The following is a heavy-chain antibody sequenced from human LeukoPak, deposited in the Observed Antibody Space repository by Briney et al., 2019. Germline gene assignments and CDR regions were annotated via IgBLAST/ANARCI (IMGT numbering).Heavy chain of an antibody. CDR3: ASALYYDILTGYDY. CDR1: GFTVSGNY. J-gene: IGHJ4*02. Sequence: QSGGSLRLSCAASGFTVSGNYMSWVRQAPGKGLEWVSVIYSGGSTYYADSVKGRFTISRDSSKNTLYLQMNSLRAEDTAVYYCASALYYDILTGYDYWGQGTLVTVSS. V-gene: IGHV3-66*01. CDR2: IYSGGST. D-gene: IGHD3-9*01.